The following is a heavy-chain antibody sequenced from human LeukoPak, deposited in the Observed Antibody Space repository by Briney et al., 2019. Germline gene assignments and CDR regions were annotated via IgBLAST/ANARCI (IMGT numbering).Heavy chain of an antibody. V-gene: IGHV1-69*05. CDR2: IIPIFGTA. CDR3: ARNPVAAAGGWIDY. Sequence: ASVKVSCKASGGTFSSYAISWVRQAPGQGLEWMGGIIPIFGTANYAQKFQGRVTITTDESTSTAYMELSSLRSEDTAVYYCARNPVAAAGGWIDYWGQGTLVTVSS. D-gene: IGHD6-13*01. J-gene: IGHJ4*02. CDR1: GGTFSSYA.